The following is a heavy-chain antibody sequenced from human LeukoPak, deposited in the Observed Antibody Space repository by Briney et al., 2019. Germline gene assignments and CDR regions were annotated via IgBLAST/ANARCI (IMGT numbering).Heavy chain of an antibody. CDR1: GYTFTGYY. J-gene: IGHJ4*02. V-gene: IGHV1-2*02. CDR3: AISQGSYYDTSGYLGGDY. D-gene: IGHD3-22*01. Sequence: ASVKVSCKASGYTFTGYYMHWVRQAPGQGLEWMGWINPNSGGTNYAQKFQGRVTMTRDTSISTAYMELSRLRSDDTAVYYCAISQGSYYDTSGYLGGDYWGQGTQVTVSS. CDR2: INPNSGGT.